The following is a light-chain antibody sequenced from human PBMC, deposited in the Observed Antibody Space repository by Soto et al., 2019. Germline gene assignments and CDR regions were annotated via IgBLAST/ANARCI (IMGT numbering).Light chain of an antibody. Sequence: IVMTQSPATLTVSPGERVTLSCRASQGISTNLAWYQRKPGQAPRLLIYGASTRATGIPARFSGSGSGTEFTLTISRLEPEDFAVYYCQQYGSSPWTFGQGSKVDIK. CDR3: QQYGSSPWT. CDR1: QGISTN. J-gene: IGKJ1*01. CDR2: GAS. V-gene: IGKV3-15*01.